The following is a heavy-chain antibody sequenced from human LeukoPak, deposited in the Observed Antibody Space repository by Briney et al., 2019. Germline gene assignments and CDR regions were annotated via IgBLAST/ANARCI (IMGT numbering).Heavy chain of an antibody. CDR3: ARPYCSSTSCYSFWFDP. D-gene: IGHD2-2*01. CDR2: IIPILGIT. Sequence: SVKVSCKASGDTFSSYAISWVRQAPGQGLEWMGRIIPILGITNYAQKFQGRVTITADKSTSTAYMELSSLRSEDTAVYYCARPYCSSTSCYSFWFDPWGQGTLVTVSS. CDR1: GDTFSSYA. V-gene: IGHV1-69*04. J-gene: IGHJ5*02.